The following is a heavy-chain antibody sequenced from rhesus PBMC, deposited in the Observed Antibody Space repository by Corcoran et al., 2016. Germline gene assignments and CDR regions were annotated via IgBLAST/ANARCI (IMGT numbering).Heavy chain of an antibody. CDR2: SSGSGGST. V-gene: IGHV4-173*01. J-gene: IGHJ2*01. CDR3: ARDDYYGSGYWDWYFDL. CDR1: GGSISSSYYY. Sequence: QVQLQESGPGLVKPSETLSLTCAVSGGSISSSYYYWSWIRQAPGKGLEWIGRSSGSGGSTDYNPSLKRRVTISTDTSKNQFSLRLSSVTAADTALYYCARDDYYGSGYWDWYFDLWGPGTPITISS. D-gene: IGHD3-28*01.